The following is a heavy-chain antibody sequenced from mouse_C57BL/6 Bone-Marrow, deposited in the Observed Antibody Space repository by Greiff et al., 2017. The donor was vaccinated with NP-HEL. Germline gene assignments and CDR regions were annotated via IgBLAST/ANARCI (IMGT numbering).Heavy chain of an antibody. D-gene: IGHD1-1*01. Sequence: QVQLQQSGPGLVQPSQSLSITCTVSGFSLTSYGVHWVRQSPGKGLEWLGVIWRGGSTDYNAAFMSRLSITKDNSKSQVFFKMNSLQADDTAIYYCAKNWGYYGSILDYWGQGTTLTVSS. CDR2: IWRGGST. J-gene: IGHJ2*01. CDR3: AKNWGYYGSILDY. V-gene: IGHV2-5*01. CDR1: GFSLTSYG.